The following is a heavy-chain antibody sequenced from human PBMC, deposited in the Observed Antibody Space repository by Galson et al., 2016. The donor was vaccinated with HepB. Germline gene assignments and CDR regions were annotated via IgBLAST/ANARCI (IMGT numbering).Heavy chain of an antibody. CDR3: ARQYGTYFAY. D-gene: IGHD4-17*01. V-gene: IGHV6-1*01. CDR1: GDSVTSNSAA. Sequence: CAISGDSVTSNSAAWHWIRQSPSRGLEWLGRTYYRSKGYNAYTVSVKGRITINPDTSKNQLSLQLNSVTPEDTAVYYCARQYGTYFAYWGRGTLVTVSS. CDR2: TYYRSKGYN. J-gene: IGHJ4*02.